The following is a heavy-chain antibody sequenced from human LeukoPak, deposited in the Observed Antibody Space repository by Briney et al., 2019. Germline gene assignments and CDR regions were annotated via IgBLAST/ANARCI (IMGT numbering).Heavy chain of an antibody. Sequence: PGGSLRLSCVASGFTFSSYRMHWVRQDPGKGLVLVSRINPDGSVTGYADSVKGRFTVSRDNAKNTLYLQMNSLRAEDTAIYYCTRNFDYGDYLWGQGTLVTVSS. D-gene: IGHD4-17*01. CDR3: TRNFDYGDYL. V-gene: IGHV3-74*01. CDR1: GFTFSSYR. J-gene: IGHJ5*02. CDR2: INPDGSVT.